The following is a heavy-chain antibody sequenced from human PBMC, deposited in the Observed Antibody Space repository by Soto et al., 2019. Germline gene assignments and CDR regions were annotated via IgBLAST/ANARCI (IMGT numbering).Heavy chain of an antibody. V-gene: IGHV1-69*13. CDR1: ACTFSSYA. CDR3: ARVPTDV. CDR2: IIPIFGTA. J-gene: IGHJ6*02. Sequence: SIKVSCKPSACTFSSYAISCLRQAPGQGFEWMGGIIPIFGTANYAQKVQGRGTITADESTSTAYMELSSLRSEDTAVYYCARVPTDVWGQGTMVTVSS.